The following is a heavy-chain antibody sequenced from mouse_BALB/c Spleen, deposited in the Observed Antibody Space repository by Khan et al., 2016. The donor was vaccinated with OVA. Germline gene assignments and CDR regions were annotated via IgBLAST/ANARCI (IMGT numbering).Heavy chain of an antibody. CDR3: ARSVTITTVVATDFDY. J-gene: IGHJ2*01. CDR1: GYSITSDYA. Sequence: EVQLRESGPGLVKPSQSLSLTCTVTGYSITSDYAWNWIRQFPGNKLEWMGYISYSGRTSYNPSLKSRISITRDTSKNQFFLQLNSVTTEDTATCFCARSVTITTVVATDFDYWGQGTTLTVSS. CDR2: ISYSGRT. D-gene: IGHD1-1*01. V-gene: IGHV3-2*02.